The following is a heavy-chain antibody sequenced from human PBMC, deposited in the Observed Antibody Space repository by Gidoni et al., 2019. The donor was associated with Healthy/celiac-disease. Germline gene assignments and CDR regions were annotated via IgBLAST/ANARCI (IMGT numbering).Heavy chain of an antibody. Sequence: QVQLVQSGAEVKKPGASVKVSCKASGSTFTGYYMHWVRQAPGQGLEWMGWINPNSGGTNYAQKFQGRVTMTRDTSISTAYMELSRLRSDDTAVYYCARDLYYYDSSGYYAAFDIWGQGTMVTVSS. CDR1: GSTFTGYY. D-gene: IGHD3-22*01. J-gene: IGHJ3*02. CDR2: INPNSGGT. CDR3: ARDLYYYDSSGYYAAFDI. V-gene: IGHV1-2*02.